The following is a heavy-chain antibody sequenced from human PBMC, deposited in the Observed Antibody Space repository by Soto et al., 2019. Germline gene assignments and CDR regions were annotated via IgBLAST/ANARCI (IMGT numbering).Heavy chain of an antibody. V-gene: IGHV1-2*04. Sequence: ASVEVSCKASGYTFTGYYMHWVRQAPGQGLEWMGWINPNSGGTNYAQKFQGWVTMTRDTSISTAYMELSRLRSDDTAVYYCARGDTAMAYYFDYWGQGTLVTVSS. CDR3: ARGDTAMAYYFDY. CDR2: INPNSGGT. CDR1: GYTFTGYY. D-gene: IGHD5-18*01. J-gene: IGHJ4*02.